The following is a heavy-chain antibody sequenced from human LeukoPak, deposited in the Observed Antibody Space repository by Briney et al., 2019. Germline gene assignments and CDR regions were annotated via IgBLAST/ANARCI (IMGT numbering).Heavy chain of an antibody. D-gene: IGHD3-22*01. Sequence: GESLKTSFRGSGYNFGNDCIGWVRQIPGKGREGRGIVYPGDSSRSKYNPSFEGHVTLSADKSISTAYVQWSSLKASDTAVYYCARLTYYDPTHYFGYWGQGTPITVSS. V-gene: IGHV5-51*01. CDR2: VYPGDSSRS. CDR1: GYNFGNDC. CDR3: ARLTYYDPTHYFGY. J-gene: IGHJ4*02.